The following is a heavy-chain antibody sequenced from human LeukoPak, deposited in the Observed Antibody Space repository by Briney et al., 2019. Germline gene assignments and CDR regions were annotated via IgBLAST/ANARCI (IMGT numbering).Heavy chain of an antibody. Sequence: PGGSLRLSCAASGLTISNNFMGWVRQGPGKGLECVSRNYSGGSTYYADSVKGRFTISRDNSKSTLSLQLNSLRAEDTAVYYCTKDSSVPFGITDWGQGTLVTVSS. D-gene: IGHD5/OR15-5a*01. CDR1: GLTISNNF. CDR3: TKDSSVPFGITD. V-gene: IGHV3-53*01. CDR2: NYSGGST. J-gene: IGHJ4*02.